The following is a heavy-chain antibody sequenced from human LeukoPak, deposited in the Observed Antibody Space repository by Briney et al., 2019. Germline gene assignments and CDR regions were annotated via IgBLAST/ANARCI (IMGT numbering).Heavy chain of an antibody. CDR2: ISAYNGNT. J-gene: IGHJ4*02. V-gene: IGHV1-18*04. D-gene: IGHD4-17*01. CDR3: ARGSAYGDSDY. CDR1: GYTCTSYG. Sequence: ASVKLSRNASGYTCTSYGISWVRQAPRQGLEWMGWISAYNGNTNYAQKLQGRVTMTTDTSTSTAYMELRSLRSDDTAVYYCARGSAYGDSDYWGQGTLVTVSS.